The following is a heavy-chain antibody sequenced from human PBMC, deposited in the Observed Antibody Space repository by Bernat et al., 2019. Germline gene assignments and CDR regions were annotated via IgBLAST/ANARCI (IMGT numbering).Heavy chain of an antibody. J-gene: IGHJ6*04. Sequence: QVQLVESGGGVVQPGRSLRLSCAASGFTFSSYAMHWVRQAPGKGLEWVAVISYDGSNKYYADSVKGRFTISRDNSKNTLYLQMNSLRAEDTAVYYCASGNPRRGGGMDVWGKGTTVTVSS. CDR3: ASGNPRRGGGMDV. D-gene: IGHD1-1*01. CDR2: ISYDGSNK. V-gene: IGHV3-30-3*01. CDR1: GFTFSSYA.